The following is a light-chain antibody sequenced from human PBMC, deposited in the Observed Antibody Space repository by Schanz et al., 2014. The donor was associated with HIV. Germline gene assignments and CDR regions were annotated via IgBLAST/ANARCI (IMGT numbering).Light chain of an antibody. V-gene: IGLV2-14*03. J-gene: IGLJ3*02. Sequence: QSVLTQPASVSGSPGQSITISCTGTSIDAGGYNYVSWYQQHPDKVPKLMIYDVSNRPSGVSNRFSGSKSGNTASLTISGLQAEDEADYYCSSYTSSSTVVFGGGTKLTVL. CDR3: SSYTSSSTVV. CDR1: SIDAGGYNY. CDR2: DVS.